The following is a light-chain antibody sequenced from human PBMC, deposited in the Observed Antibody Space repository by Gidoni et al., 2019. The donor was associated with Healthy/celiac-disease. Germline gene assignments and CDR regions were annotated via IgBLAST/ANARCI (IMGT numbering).Light chain of an antibody. CDR1: QSVSSY. CDR3: QQRGNWPT. CDR2: AAS. Sequence: EIVLTPSPATLSLSPGESATLSCMSSQSVSSYLAWHQQKPGQAPRLLIYAASNRATGIPARFSGSGSGTDLTLTISSLEPEEFAVYCCQQRGNWPTFGGGTKVEIK. V-gene: IGKV3-11*01. J-gene: IGKJ4*01.